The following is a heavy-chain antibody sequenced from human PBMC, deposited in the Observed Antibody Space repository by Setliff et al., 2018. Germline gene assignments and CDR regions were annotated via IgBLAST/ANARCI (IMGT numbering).Heavy chain of an antibody. CDR3: ARESTMVRGRGDY. J-gene: IGHJ4*02. Sequence: SVKVSCKVSGGAFTSHGVSWVRQAPGQGLEWMGGIIPLSDITSYAQTLQGRATITADKSTNTVNMELSSLRSEDTAVYYCARESTMVRGRGDYWGQGTLVTVSS. CDR1: GGAFTSHG. D-gene: IGHD3-10*01. CDR2: IIPLSDIT. V-gene: IGHV1-69*10.